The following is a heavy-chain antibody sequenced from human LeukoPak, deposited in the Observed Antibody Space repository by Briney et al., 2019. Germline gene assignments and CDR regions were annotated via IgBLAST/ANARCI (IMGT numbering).Heavy chain of an antibody. CDR3: ATIAPGDLFDS. Sequence: SVKVSCKASGGTFSSYAISWVRQAPGQGLEWMGRIIPILGIANYAQKFQGRVTITADKSTSTAYMELSSLRSEDTAVYYCATIAPGDLFDSWGQGTLVTVSS. D-gene: IGHD7-27*01. CDR2: IIPILGIA. CDR1: GGTFSSYA. J-gene: IGHJ4*02. V-gene: IGHV1-69*04.